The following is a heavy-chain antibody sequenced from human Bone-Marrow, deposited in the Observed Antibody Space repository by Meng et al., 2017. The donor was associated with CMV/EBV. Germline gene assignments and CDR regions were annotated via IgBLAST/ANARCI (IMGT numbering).Heavy chain of an antibody. D-gene: IGHD2-2*01. CDR1: GYTFTGYY. J-gene: IGHJ4*02. V-gene: IGHV1-2*02. CDR2: INPNSGGT. CDR3: ARVQSLIVPAARY. Sequence: ASVKVSCKSSGYTFTGYYMHWVRQAPGQELEWMGWINPNSGGTNYAQKFQGRVTMTRDTSISTAYMELSRLRSDDTAVYYCARVQSLIVPAARYWGQGTLVTVSS.